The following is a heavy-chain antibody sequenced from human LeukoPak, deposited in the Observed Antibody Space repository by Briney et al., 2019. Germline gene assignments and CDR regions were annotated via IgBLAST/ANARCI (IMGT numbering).Heavy chain of an antibody. CDR1: GFTFSSYA. J-gene: IGHJ4*02. Sequence: GGSLRLSCAASGFTFSSYAMSWVRQAPGKGLEWVSGISGSGGSTVYADSVKGRFTISRDNSKNSLYLQMNSLRGEDTAVYYCAKDDAWLQYGNWGRGTLVTVSS. V-gene: IGHV3-23*01. CDR2: ISGSGGST. D-gene: IGHD5-24*01. CDR3: AKDDAWLQYGN.